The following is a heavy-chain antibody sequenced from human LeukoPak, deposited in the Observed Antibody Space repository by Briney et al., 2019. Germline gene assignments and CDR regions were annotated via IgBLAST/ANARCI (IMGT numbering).Heavy chain of an antibody. Sequence: GRSLRLSCAASGFTFSNYGMHWVRQTPGKGLDWVAVIWHDGSIKYYADSVRGRFTISRDNSMNTAYLQMNSLRVEDTAVYYCAKVRQFTAATGTGLDYWGQGTLVTVSS. CDR1: GFTFSNYG. CDR3: AKVRQFTAATGTGLDY. CDR2: IWHDGSIK. D-gene: IGHD6-13*01. V-gene: IGHV3-33*03. J-gene: IGHJ4*02.